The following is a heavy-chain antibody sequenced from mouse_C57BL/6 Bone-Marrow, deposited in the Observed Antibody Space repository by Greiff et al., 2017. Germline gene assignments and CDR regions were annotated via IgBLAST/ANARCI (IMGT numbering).Heavy chain of an antibody. CDR1: GFSLTSYG. J-gene: IGHJ2*01. CDR2: IWSGGST. D-gene: IGHD1-1*01. V-gene: IGHV2-2*01. CDR3: ARNSYYGSKGYFDY. Sequence: QVQLQQSGPGLVQPSQSLSITCTVSGFSLTSYGVHWVRQSPGKGLEWLGVIWSGGSTDYNAAFISRLSISKDNSKSQVFFKMNSLQAYDTAIYDWARNSYYGSKGYFDYWGQGTTLTVSS.